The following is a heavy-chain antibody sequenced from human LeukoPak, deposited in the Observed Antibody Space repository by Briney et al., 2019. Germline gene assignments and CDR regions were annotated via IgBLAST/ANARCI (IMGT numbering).Heavy chain of an antibody. CDR3: ARDALGFGDSQDYFDY. J-gene: IGHJ4*02. V-gene: IGHV3-48*03. Sequence: GGSLRLSCAASGFTFSSYEMNWVRQAPGKGLEWVSYISSSGSTIYYADSVKGRFTISRDNAKNSLYLQMNSLRAEDTAVYYCARDALGFGDSQDYFDYWGQGTLVTVSS. CDR1: GFTFSSYE. D-gene: IGHD3-10*01. CDR2: ISSSGSTI.